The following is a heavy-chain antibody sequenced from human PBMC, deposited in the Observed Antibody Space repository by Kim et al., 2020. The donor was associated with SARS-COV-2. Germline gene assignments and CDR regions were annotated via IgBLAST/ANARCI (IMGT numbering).Heavy chain of an antibody. CDR1: GFTFSSYG. J-gene: IGHJ4*02. CDR2: IWYDGSNK. V-gene: IGHV3-33*01. CDR3: ARDSGVRIAAAGSLDY. D-gene: IGHD6-13*01. Sequence: GGSLRLSCAASGFTFSSYGMHWVRQAPGKGLEWVAVIWYDGSNKYYADSVKGRFTISRDNSKNTLYLQMNSLRAEDTAVYYCARDSGVRIAAAGSLDYWGQGTLVTVSS.